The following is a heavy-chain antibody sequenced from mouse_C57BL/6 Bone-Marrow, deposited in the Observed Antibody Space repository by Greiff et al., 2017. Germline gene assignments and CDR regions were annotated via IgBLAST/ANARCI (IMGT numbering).Heavy chain of an antibody. CDR2: IWSGGST. CDR1: GFSLTSYG. CDR3: ALTGTYYCDY. D-gene: IGHD4-1*01. V-gene: IGHV2-2*01. Sequence: QVQLQQSGPGLVQPSQSLSITCTVSGFSLTSYGVHWVRQSPGKGLEWLGVIWSGGSTDYNAAFISRLSISKDNSKSQVFFKMNSLQAADTAIYYCALTGTYYCDYWGQGTTLTVSS. J-gene: IGHJ2*01.